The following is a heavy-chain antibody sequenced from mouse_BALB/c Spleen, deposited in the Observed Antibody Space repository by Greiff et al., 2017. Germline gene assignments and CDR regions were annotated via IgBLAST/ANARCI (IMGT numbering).Heavy chain of an antibody. CDR1: GYTFTSYW. V-gene: IGHV1-7*01. J-gene: IGHJ2*01. CDR3: ARLITTGFDY. D-gene: IGHD2-4*01. Sequence: VQLQQSGAELAKPGASVKMSCKASGYTFTSYWMHWVKQRPGQGLEWIGYINPSTGYTEYNQKFKDKATLTADKSSSTAYMQLSSLTSEDSAVYFCARLITTGFDYWGQGTTLTVSS. CDR2: INPSTGYT.